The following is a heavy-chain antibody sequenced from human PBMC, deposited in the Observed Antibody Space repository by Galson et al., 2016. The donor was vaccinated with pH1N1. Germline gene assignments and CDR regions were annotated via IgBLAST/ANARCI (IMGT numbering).Heavy chain of an antibody. D-gene: IGHD3-22*01. CDR2: IYYIGST. Sequence: LSLTCSVSGASVRSGGQYWTWIRQVPGKGLEWIGFIYYIGSTGYNPSLKSRVSMSLDMSKKQFSLNPRSVTAADTAVYYCARNAWDGSGLNYFDSWGQGILVSVSS. V-gene: IGHV4-31*03. CDR1: GASVRSGGQY. CDR3: ARNAWDGSGLNYFDS. J-gene: IGHJ5*01.